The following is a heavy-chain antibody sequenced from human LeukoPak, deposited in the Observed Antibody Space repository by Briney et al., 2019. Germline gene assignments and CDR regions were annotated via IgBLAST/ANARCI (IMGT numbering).Heavy chain of an antibody. CDR1: GFTFSSYA. J-gene: IGHJ4*02. V-gene: IGHV3-7*03. D-gene: IGHD6-13*01. Sequence: PGGSLRLSCAASGFTFSSYAMSWVRQAPGKGLEWVANIRQDGDTKYYVDSVKGRFTISRDNAMNSLHLQMNSLRAEDTAIYYCARSLPYGTTWYGRSDFWGQGTLVTVSS. CDR3: ARSLPYGTTWYGRSDF. CDR2: IRQDGDTK.